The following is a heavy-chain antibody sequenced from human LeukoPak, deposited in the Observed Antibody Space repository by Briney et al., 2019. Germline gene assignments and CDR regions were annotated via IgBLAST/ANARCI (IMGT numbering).Heavy chain of an antibody. CDR3: ARAGNYYFDL. CDR2: MNGDGRTI. CDR1: GFTFSSSW. V-gene: IGHV3-74*01. J-gene: IGHJ2*01. Sequence: GGSLRLSCAASGFTFSSSWMHWVRHGPGKGLVWVARMNGDGRTINYADSVKGRFTISRDNAKNMLYLQMNSLRAEDAAVYYCARAGNYYFDLWGRGTLVTVSP. D-gene: IGHD1-7*01.